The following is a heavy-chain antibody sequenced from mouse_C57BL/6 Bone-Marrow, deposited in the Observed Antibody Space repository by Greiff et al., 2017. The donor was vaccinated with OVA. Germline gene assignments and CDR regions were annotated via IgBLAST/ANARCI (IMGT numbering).Heavy chain of an antibody. V-gene: IGHV5-4*03. J-gene: IGHJ2*01. D-gene: IGHD2-5*01. CDR1: GFTFSSYA. CDR2: ISDGGSYT. Sequence: EVMLVESGGGLVKPGGSLKLSCAASGFTFSSYAMSWVRQTPEKRLEWVATISDGGSYTYYPDNVKGRFTISRDNAKNNLYLQMRHLKSEDTAMYYCARAACSNYDYWGQGTTLTVSS. CDR3: ARAACSNYDY.